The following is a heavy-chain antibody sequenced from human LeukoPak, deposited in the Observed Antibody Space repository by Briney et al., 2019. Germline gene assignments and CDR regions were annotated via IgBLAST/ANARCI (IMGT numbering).Heavy chain of an antibody. J-gene: IGHJ4*02. D-gene: IGHD6-13*01. CDR2: IYSSGST. CDR1: GGSISSHY. CDR3: ARDFSAATGLFDY. V-gene: IGHV4-4*07. Sequence: SETLSLTCTVSGGSISSHYWSWVRQPAGKGLEWIGRIYSSGSTNYNPSLKSRVTMSVDTSKNQFSLKLNSVTAADTAVYYCARDFSAATGLFDYWGQGTLVTVSS.